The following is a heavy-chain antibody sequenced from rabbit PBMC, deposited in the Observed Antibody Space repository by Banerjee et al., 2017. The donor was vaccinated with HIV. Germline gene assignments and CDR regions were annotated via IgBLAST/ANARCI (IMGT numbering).Heavy chain of an antibody. CDR2: INSRSGDT. CDR3: ARELTGVTGSNFGL. V-gene: IGHV1S45*01. Sequence: QEQLEESGGDLVKPEGSLTLTCTASGFSFSNKYVMCWVRQAPGKGLEWIACINSRSGDTVYATWAKGRFTISKTTWTTVTLQMTSLTAADTATYFCARELTGVTGSNFGLWGQGTLVTVS. CDR1: GFSFSNKYV. D-gene: IGHD3-1*01. J-gene: IGHJ6*01.